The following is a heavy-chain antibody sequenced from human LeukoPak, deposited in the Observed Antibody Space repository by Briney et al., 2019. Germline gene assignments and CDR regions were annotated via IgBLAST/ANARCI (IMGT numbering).Heavy chain of an antibody. CDR2: IYHSGST. V-gene: IGHV4-30-2*01. D-gene: IGHD6-13*01. CDR3: ARAAGYSSSSPFDY. J-gene: IGHJ4*02. CDR1: GGSISSGGYY. Sequence: SETLSLTCTVSGGSISSGGYYWSWIRQPPGKGLEWIEYIYHSGSTYYNPSLKSRVTISVDRSKNQFSLKLSSVTAADTAVYYCARAAGYSSSSPFDYWGQGTLVTVSS.